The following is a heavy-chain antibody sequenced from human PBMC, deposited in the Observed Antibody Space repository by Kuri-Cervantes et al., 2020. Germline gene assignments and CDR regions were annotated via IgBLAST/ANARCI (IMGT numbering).Heavy chain of an antibody. D-gene: IGHD3-16*01. Sequence: SVKVSCKASGGTFSSYAISWVRQAPGQGLEWMGGIIPIFGTANYAQKFQGRATITTDESTSTAYMELSSLRSEDTAVYYCASSFRGIDAFDIWGQGTMVTVSS. J-gene: IGHJ3*02. CDR1: GGTFSSYA. V-gene: IGHV1-69*05. CDR3: ASSFRGIDAFDI. CDR2: IIPIFGTA.